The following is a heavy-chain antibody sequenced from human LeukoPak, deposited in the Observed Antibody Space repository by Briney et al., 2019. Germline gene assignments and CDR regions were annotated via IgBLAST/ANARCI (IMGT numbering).Heavy chain of an antibody. Sequence: GASVKVSRKASGYTFTSYDINWVRQATGQGLEWMGWMNPNSGNTGYAQKFQGRVTMTRNTSISTAYMELSSLRSEDTAVYYCARVAGSWRQPRALGIWGQGTMVTVSS. J-gene: IGHJ3*02. CDR1: GYTFTSYD. D-gene: IGHD1-26*01. V-gene: IGHV1-8*01. CDR3: ARVAGSWRQPRALGI. CDR2: MNPNSGNT.